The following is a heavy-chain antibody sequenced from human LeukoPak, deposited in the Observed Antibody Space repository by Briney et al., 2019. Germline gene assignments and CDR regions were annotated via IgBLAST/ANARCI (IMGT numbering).Heavy chain of an antibody. V-gene: IGHV1-69*13. CDR1: GGTFSSYA. Sequence: ASVTVSCKASGGTFSSYAISWVRQAPGQGLEWMGGIIPIFGTENYSQNFQCRVAIAADESTSTAYMELSSLRSEDTAVYYCARSTAYGGYLGIDYYFDYWGQGTLVTVSS. CDR3: ARSTAYGGYLGIDYYFDY. J-gene: IGHJ4*02. D-gene: IGHD5-12*01. CDR2: IIPIFGTE.